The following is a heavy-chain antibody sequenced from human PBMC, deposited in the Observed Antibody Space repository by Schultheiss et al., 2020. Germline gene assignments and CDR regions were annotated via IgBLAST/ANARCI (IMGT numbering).Heavy chain of an antibody. CDR1: GGSFSGYY. Sequence: GGSLRLSCAVYGGSFSGYYWSWIRQPPGKGLVWVSRINSDGSSTSYADSVKGRFTISRDNAKNTLYLQMNSLRAEDTAVYYCARDSELVVAATRRAYYYGMDVWGQGTTVTVSS. V-gene: IGHV3-74*01. CDR3: ARDSELVVAATRRAYYYGMDV. J-gene: IGHJ6*02. CDR2: INSDGSST. D-gene: IGHD2-15*01.